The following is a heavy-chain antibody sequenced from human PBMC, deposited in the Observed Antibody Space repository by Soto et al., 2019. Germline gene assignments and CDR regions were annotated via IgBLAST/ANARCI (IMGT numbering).Heavy chain of an antibody. V-gene: IGHV3-30*18. CDR1: GFTFSSYG. CDR2: ISYDGSNK. Sequence: GGSLRLSCAASGFTFSSYGMHWVRQAPGKGLEWVAVISYDGSNKYYADSVKGRFTISRDNSKNTLYLQMNSLRAEDTAVYYWAKDRIYSSSWSFDYWVQGTLVTVSS. J-gene: IGHJ4*02. CDR3: AKDRIYSSSWSFDY. D-gene: IGHD6-13*01.